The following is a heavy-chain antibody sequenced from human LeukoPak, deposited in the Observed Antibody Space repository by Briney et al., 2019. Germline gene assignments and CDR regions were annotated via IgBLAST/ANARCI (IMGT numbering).Heavy chain of an antibody. J-gene: IGHJ4*02. CDR1: GYIFTSNY. CDR3: AKDDSSGYYYPFDY. CDR2: ISAYNGNT. Sequence: ASVKVSCKTSGYIFTSNYIHWLRQAPGQGLEWMGWISAYNGNTNYAQKLQGRVTMTTDTSTSTAYMELRSLRSDDTAVYYCAKDDSSGYYYPFDYWGQGTLVTVSS. D-gene: IGHD3-22*01. V-gene: IGHV1-18*01.